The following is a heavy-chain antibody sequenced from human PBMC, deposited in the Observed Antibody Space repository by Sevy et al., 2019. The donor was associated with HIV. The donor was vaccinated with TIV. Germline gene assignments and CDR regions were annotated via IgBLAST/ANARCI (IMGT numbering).Heavy chain of an antibody. D-gene: IGHD3-22*01. CDR2: IDSGGST. Sequence: GGSLRLSCEASGFTVSGNYMAWVRLAPGKGLEWVSLIDSGGSTYYADSVKGRFTISRDNAKNTLYLQMNSLRAEDTAVYYCASNYYDTYQNAFDIWGQGTLVTVSS. V-gene: IGHV3-66*01. J-gene: IGHJ3*02. CDR3: ASNYYDTYQNAFDI. CDR1: GFTVSGNY.